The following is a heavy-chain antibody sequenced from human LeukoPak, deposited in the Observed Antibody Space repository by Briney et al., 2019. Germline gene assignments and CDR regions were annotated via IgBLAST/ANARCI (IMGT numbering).Heavy chain of an antibody. CDR3: ARAIAVSPWYFDL. J-gene: IGHJ2*01. CDR2: IRSSSSDI. Sequence: GGSLRLSCAASGFTLSDYHMSWIRQAPGKGLEWVPYIRSSSSDINYADSVRGRFTISRDNAKNSLYLQMNSLRAEDTAVYYCARAIAVSPWYFDLWGRGTLVTVSS. CDR1: GFTLSDYH. V-gene: IGHV3-11*03. D-gene: IGHD6-19*01.